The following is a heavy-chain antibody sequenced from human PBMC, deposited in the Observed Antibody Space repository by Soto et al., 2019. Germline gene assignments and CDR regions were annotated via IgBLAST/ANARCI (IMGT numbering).Heavy chain of an antibody. CDR2: INPSGGST. CDR3: SRVGSSSWPLYYYYGMYF. V-gene: IGHV1-46*01. J-gene: IGHJ6*02. D-gene: IGHD6-13*01. Sequence: ASVKVSCKASGYTFTSYYMHWVRQAPGQGLEWMGIINPSGGSTSYAQKLQGRVTMTRDTSTSTVYMELSSLRSDDTAVYYCSRVGSSSWPLYYYYGMYFWGQGTTVTVSS. CDR1: GYTFTSYY.